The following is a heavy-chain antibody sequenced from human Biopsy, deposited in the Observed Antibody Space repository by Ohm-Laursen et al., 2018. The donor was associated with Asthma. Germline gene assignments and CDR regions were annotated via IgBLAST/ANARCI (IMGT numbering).Heavy chain of an antibody. J-gene: IGHJ4*02. CDR2: ISYDGSNK. V-gene: IGHV3-30-3*01. Sequence: LSLTCSASGFTFSSYAMHWVRQAPGKGLEWVAVISYDGSNKYYADSVKGRFTISRDNSKNTLYLQMNSLRAEDTAVYYCAREGIAVAHFDYWGQGTLVTVSS. CDR1: GFTFSSYA. D-gene: IGHD6-19*01. CDR3: AREGIAVAHFDY.